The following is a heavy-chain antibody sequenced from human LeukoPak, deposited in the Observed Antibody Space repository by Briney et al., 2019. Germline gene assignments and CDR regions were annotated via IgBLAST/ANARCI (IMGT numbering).Heavy chain of an antibody. J-gene: IGHJ4*02. CDR1: GFTFTNSA. Sequence: ASVKVSCKPSGFTFTNSAMQWVRQARGQRLEWIGWIVVGSGHTNYAQKFQERVTFTRDMSTTTAYMELNSLRFDDTAVYYWAADTLQVGSWGQGTLVTVSS. D-gene: IGHD5-24*01. V-gene: IGHV1-58*02. CDR3: AADTLQVGS. CDR2: IVVGSGHT.